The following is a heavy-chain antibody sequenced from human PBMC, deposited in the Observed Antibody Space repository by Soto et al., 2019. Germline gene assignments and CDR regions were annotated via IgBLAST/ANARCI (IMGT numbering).Heavy chain of an antibody. CDR3: ARANWFFDY. Sequence: QVQLQESGPGLVKPSETLSLTCTVSGGSINNYYWSWIRQPPGQGLGWIGYIYYSGSTNYNPSLKSRVTMSVDTSKNQFSLKLSSLTAADTAIYYCARANWFFDYWGQGTLVTVSS. V-gene: IGHV4-59*13. D-gene: IGHD7-27*01. CDR2: IYYSGST. CDR1: GGSINNYY. J-gene: IGHJ4*02.